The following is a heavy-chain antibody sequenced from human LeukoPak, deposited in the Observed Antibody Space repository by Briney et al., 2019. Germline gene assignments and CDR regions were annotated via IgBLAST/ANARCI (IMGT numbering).Heavy chain of an antibody. CDR2: ISGGAGGA. V-gene: IGHV3-23*01. CDR1: GFTFSSYA. J-gene: IGHJ4*02. Sequence: GGSLRLSCAASGFTFSSYAMNWVREAPGKGLEWVSSISGGAGGAAYADSVKGRFTMSRDNSKNTLYLQMNSLRAEDTAVYYCAKDGGYGSGSYYPDYWGQGTLVTVSS. CDR3: AKDGGYGSGSYYPDY. D-gene: IGHD3-10*01.